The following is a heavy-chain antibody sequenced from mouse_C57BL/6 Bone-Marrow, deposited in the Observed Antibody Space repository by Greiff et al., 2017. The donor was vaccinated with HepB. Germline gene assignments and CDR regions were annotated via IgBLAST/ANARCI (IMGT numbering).Heavy chain of an antibody. J-gene: IGHJ3*01. CDR2: IYPGNSDT. V-gene: IGHV1-5*01. CDR3: TRSSFYYGSSYGFGY. CDR1: GYTFTSYW. D-gene: IGHD1-1*01. Sequence: EVQLQQSGTVLARPGASVKMSCKTSGYTFTSYWMHWVKQRPGQGLEWIGAIYPGNSDTSYNQKFKGKAKLTAVTSASTAYMELSSLTNEDSAVYYCTRSSFYYGSSYGFGYWGQGTLVTVSA.